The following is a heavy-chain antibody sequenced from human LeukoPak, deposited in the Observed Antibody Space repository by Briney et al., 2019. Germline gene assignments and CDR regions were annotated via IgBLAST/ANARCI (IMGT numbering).Heavy chain of an antibody. Sequence: GGSLRLSCAASGFTFDDYAMHWVRHAPGKGLEWVSGISWNSGTTGYADSVKGRFTISRDNAKNSLYLQMSSLITEDTAFYYCAKGVRAAAGNAYYFDYWGQGTLVTVSS. J-gene: IGHJ4*02. D-gene: IGHD6-13*01. V-gene: IGHV3-9*01. CDR2: ISWNSGTT. CDR3: AKGVRAAAGNAYYFDY. CDR1: GFTFDDYA.